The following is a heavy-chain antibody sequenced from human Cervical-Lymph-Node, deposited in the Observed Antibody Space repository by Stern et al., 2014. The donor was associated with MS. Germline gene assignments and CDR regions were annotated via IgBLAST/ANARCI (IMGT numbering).Heavy chain of an antibody. CDR1: GRSISSGGYS. J-gene: IGHJ3*02. D-gene: IGHD4-17*01. CDR3: ARSSTVTPNAFDI. CDR2: IYHSGST. V-gene: IGHV4-30-2*01. Sequence: QLQLQESGSGLVKPSQTLSLTCAVSGRSISSGGYSWTWIRQPPGKGLEWIGYIYHSGSTYYHPSLKSRVTISVERSKNQFSLKLNSVTAADTAVYYCARSSTVTPNAFDIWGQGTMVTVSS.